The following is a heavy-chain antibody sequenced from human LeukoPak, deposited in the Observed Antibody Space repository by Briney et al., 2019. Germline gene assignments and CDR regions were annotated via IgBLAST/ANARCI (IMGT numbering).Heavy chain of an antibody. V-gene: IGHV4-4*02. CDR3: ARLDFGDGYNYDFDY. CDR1: GGSISSNNW. CDR2: IYHSGSP. J-gene: IGHJ4*02. D-gene: IGHD5-24*01. Sequence: SGTLSLTCAVSGGSISSNNWWGWVRQPPGKGLEWIGEIYHSGSPNYNPSLKSRVTISVDKSRNHFSLNLSSVTAADTAVYYCARLDFGDGYNYDFDYWGQGTLVTVSS.